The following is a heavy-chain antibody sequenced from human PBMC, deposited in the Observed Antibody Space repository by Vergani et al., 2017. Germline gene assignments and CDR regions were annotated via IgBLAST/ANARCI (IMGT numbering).Heavy chain of an antibody. Sequence: EVQLVESGGGLVQPGGSLKLSCAASGFTFSGSAIHWVRQASGKGLEWIGRIRSKVNTYATAYAASVKGRFTISRDDSKNTAYLQMNSLRAEDTAVYYCAKPRSEGSYSSGRPSYFQHWGQGTLVTVSS. D-gene: IGHD6-19*01. CDR3: AKPRSEGSYSSGRPSYFQH. J-gene: IGHJ1*01. CDR2: IRSKVNTYAT. V-gene: IGHV3-73*01. CDR1: GFTFSGSA.